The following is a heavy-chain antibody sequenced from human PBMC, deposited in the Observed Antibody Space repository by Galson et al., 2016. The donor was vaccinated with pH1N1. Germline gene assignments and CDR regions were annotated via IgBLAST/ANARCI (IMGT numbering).Heavy chain of an antibody. CDR1: GGTLGSYG. V-gene: IGHV1-69*13. J-gene: IGHJ2*01. CDR3: AREDYYDTDLSDWYFDL. CDR2: IIPIFNTV. D-gene: IGHD3-22*01. Sequence: SVKVSCKASGGTLGSYGINWVRQAPGQGLEWMGGIIPIFNTVKYAQNFQGRVTITADESTTTAYMELSSLRSEDTAMYYCAREDYYDTDLSDWYFDLWGRGTLLTVSS.